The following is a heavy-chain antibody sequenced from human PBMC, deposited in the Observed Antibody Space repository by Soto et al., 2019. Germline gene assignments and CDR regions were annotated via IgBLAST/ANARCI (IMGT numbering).Heavy chain of an antibody. D-gene: IGHD1-26*01. CDR2: INSDGSDS. J-gene: IGHJ4*02. CDR3: VRDDPGLGMDY. V-gene: IGHV3-74*01. CDR1: GFTFSNFW. Sequence: GGSLRLSCSASGFTFSNFWMHLGRQAPGKGLVWVSHINSDGSDSTHADSVKGRFTISRDNAKNTLYLQMNSLRAEDTAVYFCVRDDPGLGMDYWGPGTLVTVSS.